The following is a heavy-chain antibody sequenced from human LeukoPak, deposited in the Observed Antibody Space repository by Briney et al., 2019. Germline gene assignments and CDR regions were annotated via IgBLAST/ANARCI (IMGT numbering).Heavy chain of an antibody. J-gene: IGHJ4*02. V-gene: IGHV4-4*02. CDR1: GGSISSTNW. D-gene: IGHD1-26*01. CDR2: ISLTGET. Sequence: SETLSLTCGVSGGSISSTNWWSWVRQPPGQGLEWIGEISLTGETNYNPSLNGRVTMSLDESRNQLSLDLTSVTAADTAIYYCSGESGAFCPFGYWGQGTLVIVPP. CDR3: SGESGAFCPFGY.